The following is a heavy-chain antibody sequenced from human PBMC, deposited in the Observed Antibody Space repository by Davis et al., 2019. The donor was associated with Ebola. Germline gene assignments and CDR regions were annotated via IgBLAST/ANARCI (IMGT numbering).Heavy chain of an antibody. CDR3: ARDRIAVYYYYGMDV. J-gene: IGHJ6*02. CDR2: INSDGSST. V-gene: IGHV3-74*01. D-gene: IGHD6-19*01. CDR1: GFRFSSYV. Sequence: GESLKISCVASGFRFSSYVMGWVRQAPGKGLVWVSRINSDGSSTSYADSVKGRFTISRDNAKNTLYLQMNSLRAEDTAVYYCARDRIAVYYYYGMDVWGQGTTVTVSS.